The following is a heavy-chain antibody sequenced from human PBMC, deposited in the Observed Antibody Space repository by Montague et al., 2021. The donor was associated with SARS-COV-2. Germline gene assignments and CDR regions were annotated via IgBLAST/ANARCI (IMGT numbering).Heavy chain of an antibody. J-gene: IGHJ1*01. D-gene: IGHD6-19*01. Sequence: SETLALTCAVSGGSISSSNWWSWVRQPPGKGLEWIGEIYHSGSTNNNPSLKRRVTISVDKSKNQFSLKLSSVTAADTAVYYCASRGAVAGKVYFQHWGQGTLVTVSS. V-gene: IGHV4-4*02. CDR1: GGSISSSNW. CDR2: IYHSGST. CDR3: ASRGAVAGKVYFQH.